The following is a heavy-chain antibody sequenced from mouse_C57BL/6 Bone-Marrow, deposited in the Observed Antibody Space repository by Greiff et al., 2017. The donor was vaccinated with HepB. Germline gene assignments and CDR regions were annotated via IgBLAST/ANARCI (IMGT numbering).Heavy chain of an antibody. CDR2: ISDGGSYT. J-gene: IGHJ4*01. CDR1: GFTFSSYA. D-gene: IGHD2-4*01. V-gene: IGHV5-4*03. CDR3: ASMITPYYYAMDY. Sequence: EVKLVESGGGLVKPGGSLKLSCAASGFTFSSYAMSWVRQTPEKRLEWVATISDGGSYTYYPDNVKGRFTISRDNAKNNLYLQMSHLKSEDTAMYYCASMITPYYYAMDYWGQGTSVTVSS.